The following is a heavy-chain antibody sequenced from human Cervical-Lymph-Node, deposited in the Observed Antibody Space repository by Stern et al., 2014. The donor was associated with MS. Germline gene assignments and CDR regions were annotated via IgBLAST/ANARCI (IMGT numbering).Heavy chain of an antibody. J-gene: IGHJ5*02. CDR2: IFPVFGTP. CDR3: ALSSETSDRWYSLGYDL. V-gene: IGHV1-69*12. CDR1: GGTFSKFP. D-gene: IGHD6-13*01. Sequence: QVQLVQYGAEVTKPGSSVKVSCKASGGTFSKFPSSFVRQAPGKGLEWMGGIFPVFGTPTYAQEFRGRVTITADVSTSTVYMELSSLRSDDTAVYYCALSSETSDRWYSLGYDLWGQGTLVTVSS.